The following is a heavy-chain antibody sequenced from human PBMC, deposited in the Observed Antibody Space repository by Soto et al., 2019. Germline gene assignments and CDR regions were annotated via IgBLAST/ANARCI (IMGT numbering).Heavy chain of an antibody. D-gene: IGHD3-10*01. J-gene: IGHJ6*02. CDR1: GFSLSTSGVG. V-gene: IGHV2-5*02. CDR3: AHTLAQHLYGSGSRYYYYYGMDV. Sequence: QITLKESGPTLVKPTQTLTLTCTFSGFSLSTSGVGVGWIRQPPGKALEWLALIYWDDDKRYSPSLKRRLTITQDTSKNQVVLTMTYMDPVDTATYYCAHTLAQHLYGSGSRYYYYYGMDVWGQGTTVTVSS. CDR2: IYWDDDK.